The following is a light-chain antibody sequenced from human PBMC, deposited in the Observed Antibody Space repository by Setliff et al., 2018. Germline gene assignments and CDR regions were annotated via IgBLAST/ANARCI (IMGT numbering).Light chain of an antibody. CDR3: QSYDRSLSGLV. CDR1: SSNIGAGYD. J-gene: IGLJ1*01. V-gene: IGLV1-40*01. Sequence: QSVLTQPPSVSGAPGQRVTISCTGSSSNIGAGYDVHWYQQLPGTAPKLLMYGNSNRPSGVPDRFSGSRSGTSVSLAITELQAEDEADYYCQSYDRSLSGLVFGTGTKVTVL. CDR2: GNS.